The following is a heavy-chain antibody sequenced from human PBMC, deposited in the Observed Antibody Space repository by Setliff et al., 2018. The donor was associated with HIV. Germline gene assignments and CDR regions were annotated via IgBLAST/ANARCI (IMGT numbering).Heavy chain of an antibody. D-gene: IGHD6-13*01. V-gene: IGHV4-39*01. J-gene: IGHJ4*02. Sequence: PSETLSLTCSVSGGSISSISYYWGWIRQPPGPGLGWIGNIYYSGNTYYNPSLKSRVTISVAMSKNQFSLKLSSVTAADTAVYYCARHARGSIAADASSFDYWGQGTLVTVSS. CDR3: ARHARGSIAADASSFDY. CDR2: IYYSGNT. CDR1: GGSISSISYY.